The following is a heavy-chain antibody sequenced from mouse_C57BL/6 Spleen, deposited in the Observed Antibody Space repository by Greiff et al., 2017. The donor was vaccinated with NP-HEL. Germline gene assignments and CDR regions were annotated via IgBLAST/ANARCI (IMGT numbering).Heavy chain of an antibody. J-gene: IGHJ2*01. CDR2: ISNGGGST. Sequence: EVKLVESGGGLVQPGGSLKLSCAASGFTFSDYYMYWVRQTPEKRLEWVAYISNGGGSTYYPDTVKGRFTISRDNAKNTLYLQMSRLKSEDTAMYYCARQRIYDGYLYFDYWGQGTTLTVSS. CDR3: ARQRIYDGYLYFDY. V-gene: IGHV5-12*01. D-gene: IGHD2-3*01. CDR1: GFTFSDYY.